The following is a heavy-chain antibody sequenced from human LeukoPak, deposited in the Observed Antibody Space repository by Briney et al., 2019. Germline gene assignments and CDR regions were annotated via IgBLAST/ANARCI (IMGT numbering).Heavy chain of an antibody. D-gene: IGHD3-10*01. Sequence: ASVKVSCKASGYTFTSYGISWVRQAPGQGLEWMGWISAYNGNTNYAQKLQGRVTMTTDTSTSTAYMELRSLRSDDTAVYYCARYYYGSGREVYYYYGMDVWGQGTTVTVSS. J-gene: IGHJ6*02. CDR1: GYTFTSYG. CDR2: ISAYNGNT. V-gene: IGHV1-18*01. CDR3: ARYYYGSGREVYYYYGMDV.